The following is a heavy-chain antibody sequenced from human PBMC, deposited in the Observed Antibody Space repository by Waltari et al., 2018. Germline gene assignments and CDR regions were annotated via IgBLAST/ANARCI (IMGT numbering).Heavy chain of an antibody. CDR2: IYYSGST. Sequence: QLQLQESGPGLVKPSEPLSLTCTVSGGSISSTSYYWAWIRQPPGKGLVWIGSIYYSGSTYYNPSLKSRVTISVDTSKNQFSLKLSSVTAADTAVYYCARQGRDDAFDIWGQGTMVTVSS. D-gene: IGHD3-10*01. CDR3: ARQGRDDAFDI. CDR1: GGSISSTSYY. J-gene: IGHJ3*02. V-gene: IGHV4-39*07.